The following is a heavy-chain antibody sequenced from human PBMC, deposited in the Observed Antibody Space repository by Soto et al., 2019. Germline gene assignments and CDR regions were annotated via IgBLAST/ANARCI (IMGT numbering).Heavy chain of an antibody. CDR1: GYSFAIYW. D-gene: IGHD3-10*01. Sequence: PGESLKISCKGSGYSFAIYWIGWVRQTPGKGLEWMGIIYPGDSDTRYSPSFEGQVTISVDKSISTAYLQWSSLRASDTAMYYCARQSLQSEGLWLPGFDYWGQGTLVTVSS. CDR3: ARQSLQSEGLWLPGFDY. CDR2: IYPGDSDT. V-gene: IGHV5-51*01. J-gene: IGHJ4*02.